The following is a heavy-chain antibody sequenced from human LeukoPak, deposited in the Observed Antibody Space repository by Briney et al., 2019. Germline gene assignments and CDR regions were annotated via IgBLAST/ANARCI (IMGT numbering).Heavy chain of an antibody. V-gene: IGHV3-23*01. CDR2: IRDSGNGT. CDR3: AKWAYYDFWSGHYKSHFDS. Sequence: GGSLRLFCVVSGFTFKNYAMSRVRQAPGKGLECVSSIRDSGNGTDYADSVKGRFTVSRDNSKNTLYLHMNTLSAEDTAVYYCAKWAYYDFWSGHYKSHFDSWGQGTLVTVSP. J-gene: IGHJ4*02. CDR1: GFTFKNYA. D-gene: IGHD3-3*01.